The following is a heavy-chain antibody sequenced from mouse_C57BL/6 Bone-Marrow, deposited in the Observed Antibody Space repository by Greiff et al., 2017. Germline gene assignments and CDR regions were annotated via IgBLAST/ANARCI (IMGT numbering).Heavy chain of an antibody. CDR3: AKIGDSYYAMDY. D-gene: IGHD3-1*01. CDR2: IWRGGST. V-gene: IGHV2-5*01. J-gene: IGHJ4*01. Sequence: QVQLQHSGPGLVQPSQSLSITCTVSGFSLTSYGVHWVRQSPGKGLEWLGVIWRGGSTDYNAAFMSRLSITKDNSKSQVFFKMNSLQADDTPIYYCAKIGDSYYAMDYWGQGTSVTVSS. CDR1: GFSLTSYG.